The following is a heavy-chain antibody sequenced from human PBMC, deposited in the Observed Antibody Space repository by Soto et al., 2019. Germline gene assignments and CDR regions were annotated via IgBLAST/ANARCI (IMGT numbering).Heavy chain of an antibody. CDR1: GGSISNYY. Sequence: PSETLSLTCTVSGGSISNYYWSWIRQSPGKGLEWIGYISYIGTTNYNPSLKRRVTISVDTSKNQFSLRLTSVTAADTAVYYCVRGGGGYGNGMIDYWGQGTPVTVSS. J-gene: IGHJ4*02. V-gene: IGHV4-59*01. CDR2: ISYIGTT. D-gene: IGHD5-18*01. CDR3: VRGGGGYGNGMIDY.